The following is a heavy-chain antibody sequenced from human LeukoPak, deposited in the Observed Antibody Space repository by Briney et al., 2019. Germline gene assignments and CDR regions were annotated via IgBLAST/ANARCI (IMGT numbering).Heavy chain of an antibody. CDR2: ISGSSSYI. D-gene: IGHD2-2*01. CDR3: ARGGGYQLLTS. CDR1: GFTFSGYS. J-gene: IGHJ6*04. Sequence: GGSLRLSCAASGFTFSGYSMNWVRQAPGKGLEWVSSISGSSSYIYYADSVKGRFTISRDNAKNSLYLQMNSLRAEDTAVYYCARGGGYQLLTSWGKGTMVTVSS. V-gene: IGHV3-21*01.